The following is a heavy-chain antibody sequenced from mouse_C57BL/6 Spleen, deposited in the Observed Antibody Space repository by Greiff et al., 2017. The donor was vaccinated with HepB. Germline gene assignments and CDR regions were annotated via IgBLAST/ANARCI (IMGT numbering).Heavy chain of an antibody. Sequence: VQGVESGAELVRPGASVTLSCKASGYTFTDYEMHWVKQTPVHGLEWIGAIDPETGGTAYNQKFKGKAILTADKSSSTAYMELRSLTSEDSAVYYCTRYGPFAYWGQGTLVTVSA. CDR1: GYTFTDYE. CDR3: TRYGPFAY. J-gene: IGHJ3*01. V-gene: IGHV1-15*01. CDR2: IDPETGGT. D-gene: IGHD1-2*01.